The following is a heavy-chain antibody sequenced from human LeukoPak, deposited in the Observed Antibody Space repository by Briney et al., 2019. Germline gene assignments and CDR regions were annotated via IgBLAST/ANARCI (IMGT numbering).Heavy chain of an antibody. Sequence: SETLSLTCSVSGGSISSFYWTWIRQPPGKGLEWIGSIYYSGSADYNPPLKSRVTISVDTSKSQFSLRLSSVTAADTAVYFCARGVGATTQFDYWGQGTLVTVSS. CDR3: ARGVGATTQFDY. D-gene: IGHD1-26*01. CDR1: GGSISSFY. J-gene: IGHJ4*02. CDR2: IYYSGSA. V-gene: IGHV4-59*08.